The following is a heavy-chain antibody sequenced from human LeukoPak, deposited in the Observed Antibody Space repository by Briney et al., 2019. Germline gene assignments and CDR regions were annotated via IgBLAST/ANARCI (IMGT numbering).Heavy chain of an antibody. CDR1: GFIFSDYS. CDR3: ARERYHGSGAPKLGY. CDR2: ISISGSSI. D-gene: IGHD3-10*01. Sequence: GGSLRLSCAASGFIFSDYSMNWVRQAPGKGLEWVASISISGSSIYYADSVKGRFTISRDNAKNSLYLQMNSLRVDDTAVYYCARERYHGSGAPKLGYWGQGTLVTVSS. J-gene: IGHJ4*02. V-gene: IGHV3-21*01.